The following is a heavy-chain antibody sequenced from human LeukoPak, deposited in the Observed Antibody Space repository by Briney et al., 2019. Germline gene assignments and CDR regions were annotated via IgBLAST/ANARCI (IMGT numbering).Heavy chain of an antibody. CDR1: GFTFSSYE. J-gene: IGHJ4*02. CDR2: IKQDGSEK. CDR3: ARSGIVATTEGDY. V-gene: IGHV3-7*01. Sequence: GGSLRLSCAASGFTFSSYEMNWVRQAPGKGLEWVANIKQDGSEKYYVDSVKGRFTISRDNAKNSLYLQMNSLRAEDTAVYYCARSGIVATTEGDYWGQGTLVTVSS. D-gene: IGHD5-12*01.